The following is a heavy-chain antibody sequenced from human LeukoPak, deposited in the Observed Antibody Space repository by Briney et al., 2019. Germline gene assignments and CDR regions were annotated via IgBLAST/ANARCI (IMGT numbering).Heavy chain of an antibody. D-gene: IGHD3-22*01. J-gene: IGHJ3*02. CDR3: YADDSSGTTDAFDI. Sequence: PSETLSLTCAVYGGSFSGYYWGWIRQPPGKGLEWIGSIYYSGSTYYNPSLKSRVTISVDTSKNQFSLKLSSVTAADTAVYYCYADDSSGTTDAFDIWGQGTMVTVSS. CDR1: GGSFSGYY. CDR2: IYYSGST. V-gene: IGHV4-34*03.